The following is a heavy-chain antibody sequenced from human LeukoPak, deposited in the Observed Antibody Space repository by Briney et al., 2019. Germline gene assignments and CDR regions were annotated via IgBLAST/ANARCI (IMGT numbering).Heavy chain of an antibody. V-gene: IGHV3-7*01. CDR2: IKYDGSEK. CDR1: GFTLSSYW. D-gene: IGHD6-13*01. Sequence: GGSLRLSCAASGFTLSSYWMSWVRQAPGKGLQWVANIKYDGSEKDYVDSVKGRFTISRDNAKNSLYLQMNSLRAEDTAVYYCARDIAPAGLFFDYWGQGTLVTVSS. J-gene: IGHJ4*02. CDR3: ARDIAPAGLFFDY.